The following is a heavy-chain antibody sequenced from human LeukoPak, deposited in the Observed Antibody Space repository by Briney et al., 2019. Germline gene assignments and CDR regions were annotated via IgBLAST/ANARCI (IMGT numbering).Heavy chain of an antibody. V-gene: IGHV4-39*01. D-gene: IGHD2-21*02. J-gene: IGHJ4*02. CDR3: ASFVAVSASANY. CDR1: VGSISSSTYY. Sequence: SETLSLTCTVPVGSISSSTYYWGWIRQPPGKGLEWIGSIYYYGNTYYNPSLKSRVTIYVDTSKNQFSLKLSSVTAADTAVYYCASFVAVSASANYWGQGTLVTVSS. CDR2: IYYYGNT.